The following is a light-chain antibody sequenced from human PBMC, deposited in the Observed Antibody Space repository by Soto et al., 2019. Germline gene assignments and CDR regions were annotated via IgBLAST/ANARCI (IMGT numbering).Light chain of an antibody. CDR2: GAS. CDR1: QSVASN. CDR3: QQRSNWPPIT. V-gene: IGKV3-11*01. J-gene: IGKJ5*01. Sequence: EILLTQSPATLSVSAGQRATLSCRASQSVASNLAWYQQKPGQAPRLLIYGASTRATGIPARFSGSGFGTDFTLTISSLEPEDAAVYYCQQRSNWPPITFGQGTRLEIK.